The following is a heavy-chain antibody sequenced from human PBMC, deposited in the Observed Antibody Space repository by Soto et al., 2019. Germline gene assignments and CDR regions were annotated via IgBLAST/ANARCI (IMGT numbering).Heavy chain of an antibody. V-gene: IGHV3-49*03. CDR2: IRSKAYGGTT. CDR1: GFTFGDYA. CDR3: TRVAYYYDSSGYFATDAFDI. Sequence: GGSLRLSCTASGFTFGDYAMSWFRQAPGKGLEWVGFIRSKAYGGTTEYAASVKGRFTISRDDSKSIAYLQMNSLKTEDTAVYYCTRVAYYYDSSGYFATDAFDIWGQGTMVTVSS. D-gene: IGHD3-22*01. J-gene: IGHJ3*02.